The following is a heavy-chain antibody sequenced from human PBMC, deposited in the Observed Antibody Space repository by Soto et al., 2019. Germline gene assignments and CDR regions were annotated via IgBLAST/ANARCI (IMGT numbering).Heavy chain of an antibody. J-gene: IGHJ4*02. CDR3: AREGSYSAYNFAHGIQLWSFDF. D-gene: IGHD5-12*01. Sequence: SETLSLTCTVSGGSINTFYWSWVWQPAGKGLEWIGCIFSSGSTSFNPSLESRVAMSVDTSKNHFSLNLSSVTAADMAVYYCAREGSYSAYNFAHGIQLWSFDFWGQGALVTVSS. CDR1: GGSINTFY. CDR2: IFSSGST. V-gene: IGHV4-4*07.